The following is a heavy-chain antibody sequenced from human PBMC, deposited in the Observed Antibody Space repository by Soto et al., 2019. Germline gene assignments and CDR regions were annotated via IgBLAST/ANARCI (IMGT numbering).Heavy chain of an antibody. CDR3: AKETGIPADGGKWFDP. V-gene: IGHV3-23*01. J-gene: IGHJ5*02. Sequence: GGSLRLSCAASGFTFSTYAMSWVRQAPGKGLEWVSAISGSPSSTYYADSVKGRFTISRDNSKNTLYLQMNSLRAEDTAVYYCAKETGIPADGGKWFDPWGQGTLVTVSS. CDR2: ISGSPSST. CDR1: GFTFSTYA. D-gene: IGHD6-13*01.